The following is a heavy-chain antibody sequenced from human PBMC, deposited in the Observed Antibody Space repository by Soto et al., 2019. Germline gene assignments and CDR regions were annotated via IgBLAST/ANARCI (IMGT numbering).Heavy chain of an antibody. D-gene: IGHD3-22*01. CDR1: GFTFSSYA. V-gene: IGHV3-23*01. Sequence: GGSLRLSCAASGFTFSSYAMSWVRQAPGKGLEWVSAISGSGGSTYYADSVKGRFTISRDNSKNTLYLQMNSLRAEDTAVYYCAKMERGVGYYYDSSGYYFDYWGQGTLVTVSS. J-gene: IGHJ4*02. CDR3: AKMERGVGYYYDSSGYYFDY. CDR2: ISGSGGST.